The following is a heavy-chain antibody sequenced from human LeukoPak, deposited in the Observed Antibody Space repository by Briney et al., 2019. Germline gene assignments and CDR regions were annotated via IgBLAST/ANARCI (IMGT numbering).Heavy chain of an antibody. V-gene: IGHV3-7*01. CDR3: ARDQREDHFYYYYMDV. J-gene: IGHJ6*03. CDR2: IKQDGSVN. CDR1: GFRFTTYW. D-gene: IGHD2-15*01. Sequence: GGSLRLSCAASGFRFTTYWMTWVRQAPGKGLEWVATIKQDGSVNSYVDSVKGRFTISRDNAKNSLYLQMNSLRAEDTAVYYCARDQREDHFYYYYMDVWGKGTTVTVSS.